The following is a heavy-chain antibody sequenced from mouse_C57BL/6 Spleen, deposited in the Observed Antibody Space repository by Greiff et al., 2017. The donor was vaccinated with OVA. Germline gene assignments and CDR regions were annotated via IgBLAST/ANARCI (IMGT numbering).Heavy chain of an antibody. Sequence: ESGPGLVKPSQSLSLTCSVTGYSITSGYYWNWIRQFPGNKLEWMGYISYDGSNNYNPSLKNRISITRDTSKNQFFLKLNSVTTEDTATYYCARAYLGGAMDYWGQGTSVTVSS. V-gene: IGHV3-6*01. CDR2: ISYDGSN. CDR1: GYSITSGYY. J-gene: IGHJ4*01. CDR3: ARAYLGGAMDY. D-gene: IGHD2-10*01.